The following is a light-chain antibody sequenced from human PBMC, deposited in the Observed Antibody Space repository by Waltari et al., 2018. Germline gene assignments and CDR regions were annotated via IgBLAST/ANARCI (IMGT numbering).Light chain of an antibody. V-gene: IGKV1-12*01. J-gene: IGKJ4*01. CDR1: QDVSTW. CDR3: QQTDSFPLT. Sequence: DIQMTQSPSSVSASVGERVPISCRASQDVSTWVAWYQQKPGKPPKLLIHGSSTLQSGVPSRFSGSGSGTDFTLTINGLQPDDFASYICQQTDSFPLTFGGGTKVDIK. CDR2: GSS.